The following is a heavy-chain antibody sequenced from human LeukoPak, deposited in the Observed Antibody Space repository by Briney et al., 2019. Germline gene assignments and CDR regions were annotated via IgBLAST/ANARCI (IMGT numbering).Heavy chain of an antibody. V-gene: IGHV3-30-3*01. D-gene: IGHD1-26*01. J-gene: IGHJ3*02. CDR2: TSYDGANK. Sequence: PGGSLRLSCAASGFNFSGYAMHWVRQAPGKGLEWVAATSYDGANKYYIDSVKGRFTISRDNSKNTLYVQMNSLRAEDTAVYYCARDWEGRPFDIWGQGTMVTVSS. CDR1: GFNFSGYA. CDR3: ARDWEGRPFDI.